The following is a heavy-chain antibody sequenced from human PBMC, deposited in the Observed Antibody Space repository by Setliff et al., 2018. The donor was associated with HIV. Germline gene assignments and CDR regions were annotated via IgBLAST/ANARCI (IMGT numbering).Heavy chain of an antibody. J-gene: IGHJ6*03. Sequence: ASVKVSCKASGYTFTSYDINWVRQAPGQGLEWMGWISPKRGETRIPQRFRGRVTMTRDTSINTGYMELRGLTSDDTAVYYCARIPCSGGNCNRPPNHYYMDVWGQGTTVTVSS. V-gene: IGHV1-2*02. D-gene: IGHD6-19*01. CDR2: ISPKRGET. CDR1: GYTFTSYD. CDR3: ARIPCSGGNCNRPPNHYYMDV.